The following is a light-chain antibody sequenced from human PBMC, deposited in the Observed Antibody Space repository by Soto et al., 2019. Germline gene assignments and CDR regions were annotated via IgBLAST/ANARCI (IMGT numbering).Light chain of an antibody. J-gene: IGKJ4*01. CDR3: QQRYSTPIT. V-gene: IGKV1-39*01. CDR2: AAS. CDR1: QSISSY. Sequence: DIQMTQSPSSLSASVGDRVTITCRASQSISSYLNWYQQKPGKAPKLLIYAASSLQSGAPSRFSGSGSGTDFTLTISSLQPEEFTTYYCQQRYSTPITFGGGTKVEIK.